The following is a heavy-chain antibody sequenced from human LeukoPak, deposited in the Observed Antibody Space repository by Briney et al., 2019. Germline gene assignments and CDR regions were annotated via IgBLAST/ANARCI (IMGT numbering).Heavy chain of an antibody. CDR2: IYSGGST. CDR3: GRDAVDDAFDI. J-gene: IGHJ3*02. D-gene: IGHD5-24*01. V-gene: IGHV3-53*01. CDR1: GFTVSSNY. Sequence: GGSLRLSCAASGFTVSSNYMSWVRQAPGKGLEWVSVIYSGGSTYYADSVKGRFTISRDNSKNTLYLQMNSLRAEDTAVYYCGRDAVDDAFDIWGQGTMVTGSS.